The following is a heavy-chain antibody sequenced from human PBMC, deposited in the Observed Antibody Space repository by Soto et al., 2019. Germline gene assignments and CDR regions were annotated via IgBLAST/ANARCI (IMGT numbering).Heavy chain of an antibody. D-gene: IGHD6-6*01. Sequence: GVSLRLSCGASGFIFRNYWMSWVRQAPGKGMEWVANIRQDGGLNYYVDSVKGRFTLSRDNARNSLYLQINSLRVEDTAMYYCARIGYSSSSLDYWGLGT. V-gene: IGHV3-7*03. J-gene: IGHJ4*02. CDR2: IRQDGGLN. CDR3: ARIGYSSSSLDY. CDR1: GFIFRNYW.